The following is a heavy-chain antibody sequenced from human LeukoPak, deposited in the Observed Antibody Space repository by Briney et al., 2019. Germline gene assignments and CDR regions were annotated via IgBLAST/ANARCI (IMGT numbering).Heavy chain of an antibody. V-gene: IGHV3-11*01. J-gene: IGHJ6*02. CDR2: ITSSGSNI. Sequence: GGSLRLSCAASGFTFSDYYMSWIRQAPGKGREWVSYITSSGSNIYCADSVKGRFTISRDNAKNSLHLQMNSLRAEDTAVYYCARAGYYDFWSGYYGMDVWGQGTTVTVSS. CDR3: ARAGYYDFWSGYYGMDV. D-gene: IGHD3-3*01. CDR1: GFTFSDYY.